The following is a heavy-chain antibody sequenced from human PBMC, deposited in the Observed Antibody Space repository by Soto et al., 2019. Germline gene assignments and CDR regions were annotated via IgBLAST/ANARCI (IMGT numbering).Heavy chain of an antibody. Sequence: EVQVLESGGGLVQPGGSLRLSCAATGLTFSDFAMSWVPQAPGKGLEWVSRIYGGGNGPHYADSVKGRVTISRDNSKNTLYLQMNSLRAEDTAVYYCAKMEGMDPWAYSFDYWGQGTLVTVSS. CDR2: IYGGGNGP. CDR3: AKMEGMDPWAYSFDY. D-gene: IGHD2-2*03. J-gene: IGHJ4*02. CDR1: GLTFSDFA. V-gene: IGHV3-23*01.